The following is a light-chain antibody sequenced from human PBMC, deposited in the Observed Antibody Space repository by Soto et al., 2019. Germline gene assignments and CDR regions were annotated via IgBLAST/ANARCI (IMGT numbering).Light chain of an antibody. CDR2: VNS. J-gene: IGLJ2*01. Sequence: QSVLTQPPSVSGAPGQRVTISCTGSSSNIGAGYDVHWYQQLPGTAPKLLIYVNSNRPSGVPDRFSGSKSGTSASLAITGLQAEDEGDYYCLSYDSSLSGVVFCGGTKLTVL. V-gene: IGLV1-40*01. CDR1: SSNIGAGYD. CDR3: LSYDSSLSGVV.